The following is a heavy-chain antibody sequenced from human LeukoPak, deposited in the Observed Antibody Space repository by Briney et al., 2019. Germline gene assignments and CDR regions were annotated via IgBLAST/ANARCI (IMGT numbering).Heavy chain of an antibody. CDR2: IIPVLGIA. J-gene: IGHJ4*02. Sequence: SVKVSCKASGGTFSSYAFSWVRQAPGQGLEWMGRIIPVLGIANYAQNFQGRVTITADKSTSTAYMELSSLRSEDTAVYYCARDYATGTTLTPFDYWGQGTLVTASS. D-gene: IGHD1-7*01. CDR3: ARDYATGTTLTPFDY. CDR1: GGTFSSYA. V-gene: IGHV1-69*04.